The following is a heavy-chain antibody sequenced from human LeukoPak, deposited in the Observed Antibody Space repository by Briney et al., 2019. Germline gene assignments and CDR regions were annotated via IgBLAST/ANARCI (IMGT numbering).Heavy chain of an antibody. CDR1: GGSISSYY. V-gene: IGHV4-59*12. CDR2: IYYSGST. CDR3: ARDLGGLGYCSGGSCYERSDWFDP. J-gene: IGHJ5*02. D-gene: IGHD2-15*01. Sequence: SETLSLTCTVSGGSISSYYWSWIRQPPGKGLEWIGSIYYSGSTYYNPSLKSRVTISVDTSKNQFSLKLSSVTAADTAVYYCARDLGGLGYCSGGSCYERSDWFDPWGQGTLVTVSS.